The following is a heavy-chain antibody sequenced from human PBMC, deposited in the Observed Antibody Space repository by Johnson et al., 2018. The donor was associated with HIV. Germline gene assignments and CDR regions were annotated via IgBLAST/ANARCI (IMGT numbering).Heavy chain of an antibody. CDR3: AKSGLFVLVVYAPDVFDI. CDR1: GFTFSSNY. V-gene: IGHV3-30*02. CDR2: IRYDGTTE. D-gene: IGHD2-8*02. Sequence: QMQLVESGGGVVRPGESLRLSCAASGFTFSSNYMSWVRQAPGKGLEWVAFIRYDGTTEYYADSMKGRFTISRDNSKNTLYLQMNSLRAEDTAVYYCAKSGLFVLVVYAPDVFDIWGQGTMVTVSS. J-gene: IGHJ3*02.